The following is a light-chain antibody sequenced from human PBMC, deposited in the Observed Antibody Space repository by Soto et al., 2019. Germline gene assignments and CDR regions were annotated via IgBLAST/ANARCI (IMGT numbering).Light chain of an antibody. Sequence: QPVLTQPPSVSGAPGQRVTISCTGSSSNIGAGYDVHWYQQLPGTAPKLLIYGNSNRPSGVPDRFSGSKSGNSASLAITGRQAEDEADYYCLSYGSSLSGCVFGGGTKLTVL. J-gene: IGLJ3*02. V-gene: IGLV1-40*01. CDR1: SSNIGAGYD. CDR2: GNS. CDR3: LSYGSSLSGCV.